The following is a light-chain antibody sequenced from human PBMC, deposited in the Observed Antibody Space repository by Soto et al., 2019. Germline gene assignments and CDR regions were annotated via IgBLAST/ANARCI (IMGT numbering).Light chain of an antibody. CDR1: SSNIGAGYD. V-gene: IGLV1-40*01. J-gene: IGLJ1*01. Sequence: QSVLTQPPSVSGAPGQRVTISCTGSSSNIGAGYDVHWYQQLPGTAPKLLIYGNSNRPSGVPNRFSGSKSGTSASLAITGLQAEDEADYYCQSYDIRLSALYVFGTGTQLTVL. CDR2: GNS. CDR3: QSYDIRLSALYV.